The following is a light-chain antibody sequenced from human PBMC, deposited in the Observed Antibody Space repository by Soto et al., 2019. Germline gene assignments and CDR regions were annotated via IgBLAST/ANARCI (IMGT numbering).Light chain of an antibody. V-gene: IGLV2-18*01. J-gene: IGLJ1*01. CDR2: AVS. Sequence: QSVRTQPSSVSGFPGQAITISCTGTSSDIGSYNRVSWYQQPPGTAPKLIIYAVSNRPSGVPDRFSGSKSGNTASLTISGLQAEDEATSYCSFFASRTTSYVFGSGNKVTVL. CDR1: SSDIGSYNR. CDR3: SFFASRTTSYV.